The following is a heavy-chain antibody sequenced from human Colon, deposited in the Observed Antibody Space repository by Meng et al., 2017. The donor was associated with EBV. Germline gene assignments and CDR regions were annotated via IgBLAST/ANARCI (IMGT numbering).Heavy chain of an antibody. V-gene: IGHV4-30-2*01. J-gene: IGHJ5*02. CDR1: GDSISSGDYS. Sequence: LLLPGSRLGLWQPSQSLSLTCAVSGDSISSGDYSWGWIRPAPGQGLGWIGYNYHGGTTYKTSLKSRVTISVDNSKNQFSLRLTSVTAADTAVYYCARGPYCGGDCYWFDPWGQGTLVTVSS. CDR2: NYHGGTT. D-gene: IGHD2-21*02. CDR3: ARGPYCGGDCYWFDP.